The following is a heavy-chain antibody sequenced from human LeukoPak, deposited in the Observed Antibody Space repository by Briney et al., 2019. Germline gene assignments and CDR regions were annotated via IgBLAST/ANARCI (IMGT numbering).Heavy chain of an antibody. CDR3: ARDSSYYYYIDG. J-gene: IGHJ6*03. Sequence: GASVKVSCKASRYTFSEYVIVWVRQASRQGLEWMGWMNPNSGHTGLAPKFQGRLTMTRDNSIGTAYMALSSLSSDDTTVYYCARDSSYYYYIDGWGKGTPVTVSS. D-gene: IGHD3-10*01. CDR1: RYTFSEYV. CDR2: MNPNSGHT. V-gene: IGHV1-8*01.